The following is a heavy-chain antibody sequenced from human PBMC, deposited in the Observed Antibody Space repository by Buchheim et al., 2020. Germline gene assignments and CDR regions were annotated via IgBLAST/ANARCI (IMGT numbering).Heavy chain of an antibody. D-gene: IGHD6-6*01. CDR3: ARGSTLDY. CDR1: GYTFTSYY. Sequence: QVQLVQSGAEEKKPGASVKVSCKTSGYTFTSYYIYWLRQAPGQRPEWMGWINVGNVDTKYSEKLKDRVTITRDTSVSTAYMELSSLTFEDTAVYYCARGSTLDYWGQGTL. CDR2: INVGNVDT. J-gene: IGHJ4*02. V-gene: IGHV1-3*05.